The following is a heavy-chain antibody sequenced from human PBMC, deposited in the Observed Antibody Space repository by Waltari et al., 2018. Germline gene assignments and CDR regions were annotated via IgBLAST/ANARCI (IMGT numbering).Heavy chain of an antibody. CDR3: AKGQGGRRWYFDY. J-gene: IGHJ4*02. Sequence: EVQLLESGGGLVQPGGSLRLSCTASGLSFSTDGMPGGRQAPGKGREWVSSISPNSISAYYADSVKGRLTISRDNSKSTVILQLSSLRVEDTAIYYCAKGQGGRRWYFDYWGQGSQVTVSS. CDR1: GLSFSTDG. V-gene: IGHV3-23*01. D-gene: IGHD3-16*01. CDR2: ISPNSISA.